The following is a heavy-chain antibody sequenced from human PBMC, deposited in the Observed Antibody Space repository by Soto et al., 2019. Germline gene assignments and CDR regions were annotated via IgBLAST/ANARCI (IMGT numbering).Heavy chain of an antibody. V-gene: IGHV4-31*03. CDR2: IYYSGST. CDR1: GDSIISGGYY. Sequence: SETLSLTCTVSGDSIISGGYYWTWIRQQPGQGLEWIGHIYYSGSTHYNPSLKSRLTISVDTSKNQFSLKLTSVTAADTAVYYCARDPFGGYSDSPGYYSYWGQGALVTVSS. J-gene: IGHJ4*02. D-gene: IGHD3-22*01. CDR3: ARDPFGGYSDSPGYYSY.